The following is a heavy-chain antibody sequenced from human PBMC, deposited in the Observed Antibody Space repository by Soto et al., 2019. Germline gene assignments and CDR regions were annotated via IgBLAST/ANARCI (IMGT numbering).Heavy chain of an antibody. J-gene: IGHJ4*02. D-gene: IGHD4-17*01. CDR3: AVDYGGNSFDY. CDR2: IFTSEST. Sequence: QVQLQESGPGLVKPSETLSLTCTASGVSLTNYYWSWIRQPAGKGLEWIGRIFTSESTNYNPSLRGRVTMSVDTSKNQFSLKLTSVTAADTAMYYCAVDYGGNSFDYWGQGTLVTVSS. V-gene: IGHV4-4*07. CDR1: GVSLTNYY.